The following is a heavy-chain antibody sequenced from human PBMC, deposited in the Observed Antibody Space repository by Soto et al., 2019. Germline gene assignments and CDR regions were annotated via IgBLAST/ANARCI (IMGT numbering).Heavy chain of an antibody. CDR3: AEGRIAARGWFDP. J-gene: IGHJ5*02. V-gene: IGHV3-23*01. CDR1: GFTFSSYA. D-gene: IGHD6-6*01. CDR2: ISGSGGST. Sequence: GGSLRLSCAASGFTFSSYAMSWVRQAPGKGLEWVSAISGSGGSTYYADSVKGRFTISGDNSKNTLYLQMNSLRAEDTAVYYCAEGRIAARGWFDPWGQGTLVTVSS.